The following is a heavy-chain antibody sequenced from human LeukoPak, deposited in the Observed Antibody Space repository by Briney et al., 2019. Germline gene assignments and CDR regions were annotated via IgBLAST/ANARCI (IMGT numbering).Heavy chain of an antibody. J-gene: IGHJ4*02. V-gene: IGHV4-61*02. D-gene: IGHD2-2*01. CDR2: IYASGST. Sequence: SQTLSLTCTVSGGSFTSGAYYWSWIRQPAGKGLEWIGRIYASGSTNYNPSLKSRLTISIDTSKNQFSLRLSSVTAADTAVYYCARDCSSTSCYDYWGQGTLVTVSS. CDR1: GGSFTSGAYY. CDR3: ARDCSSTSCYDY.